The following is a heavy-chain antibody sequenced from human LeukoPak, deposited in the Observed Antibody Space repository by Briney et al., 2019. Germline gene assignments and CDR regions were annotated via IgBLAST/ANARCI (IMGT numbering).Heavy chain of an antibody. Sequence: EASVKVSCKASGYTFTSYDINWVRQATGQGLEWMGWMNPNSGNTGYAQKFQGRVTMTRNTSISTAYMELSSLRSEDTAVYYCASSGPLYGERIDAFDIWGQGTMVTVSS. D-gene: IGHD4-17*01. CDR3: ASSGPLYGERIDAFDI. CDR2: MNPNSGNT. J-gene: IGHJ3*02. V-gene: IGHV1-8*01. CDR1: GYTFTSYD.